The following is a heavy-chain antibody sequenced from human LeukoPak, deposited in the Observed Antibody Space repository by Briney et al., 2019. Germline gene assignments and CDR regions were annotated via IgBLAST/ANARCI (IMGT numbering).Heavy chain of an antibody. CDR2: ISYDGSNK. V-gene: IGHV3-30*04. J-gene: IGHJ4*02. Sequence: GGSLRLSCAASGFTFSSYAMHWVRQAPGKGLEWVAVISYDGSNKYYADSVKGRFTISRDNSKNTLYLQMNSLRAEDTAVYYCARADRYYYDSSGTLDYWGQGTLVTVSS. CDR1: GFTFSSYA. D-gene: IGHD3-22*01. CDR3: ARADRYYYDSSGTLDY.